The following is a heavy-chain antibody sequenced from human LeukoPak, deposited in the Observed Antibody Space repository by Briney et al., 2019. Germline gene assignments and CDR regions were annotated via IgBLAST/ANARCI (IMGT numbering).Heavy chain of an antibody. V-gene: IGHV4-39*01. J-gene: IGHJ4*02. CDR2: IYYSGST. CDR1: GGSISSSYYY. CDR3: ARVDGGSVTERNYFDY. D-gene: IGHD3-3*01. Sequence: PSETLSLTCTVSGGSISSSYYYWGWIRQPPGKGLEWIESIYYSGSTYYNPSLKSRVTISVDASKNQFSLKLSSVTAADTAVYYCARVDGGSVTERNYFDYWGQGTLVTVSS.